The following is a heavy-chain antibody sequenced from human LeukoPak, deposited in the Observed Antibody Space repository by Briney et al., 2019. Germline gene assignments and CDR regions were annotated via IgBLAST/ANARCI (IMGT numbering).Heavy chain of an antibody. Sequence: GESLKISCKGSGYSFTSYWIGWVRQLPGKGLEWMGIIYPGDSDTRYSPSFQGQVTISADKSISTAYLQWSSLKASDTAMYYCARRRTQYYYDSSGYNDAFDIWGQGTMVTVSS. J-gene: IGHJ3*02. D-gene: IGHD3-22*01. CDR2: IYPGDSDT. V-gene: IGHV5-51*01. CDR3: ARRRTQYYYDSSGYNDAFDI. CDR1: GYSFTSYW.